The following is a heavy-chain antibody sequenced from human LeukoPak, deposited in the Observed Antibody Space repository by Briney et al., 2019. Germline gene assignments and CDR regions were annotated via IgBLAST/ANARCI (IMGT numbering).Heavy chain of an antibody. CDR1: GFTFSSYA. CDR2: IKQDGSEK. V-gene: IGHV3-7*01. Sequence: GGSLRLSCAASGFTFSSYAMSWVRQAPGKGLEWVANIKQDGSEKYYVDSVKGRFTISRDNAKNSLYLQMNSLRAEDTAVYYCARERVVSGSPFDYWGQGTLVTVSS. D-gene: IGHD1-26*01. J-gene: IGHJ4*02. CDR3: ARERVVSGSPFDY.